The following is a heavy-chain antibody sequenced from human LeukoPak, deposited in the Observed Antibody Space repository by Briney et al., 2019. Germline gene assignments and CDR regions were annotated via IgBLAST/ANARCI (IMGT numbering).Heavy chain of an antibody. D-gene: IGHD1-1*01. Sequence: PGGSLRLSCAAPGFSFSSNWMGWVRQAPGKGLEWVAHIKRDGSQKYYLDSVKGRFTISRDNAKNSLYLQMNSLRVEDTAVYYCARLGLEVGGPNWFDPWGQGTLVTASS. CDR2: IKRDGSQK. CDR3: ARLGLEVGGPNWFDP. V-gene: IGHV3-7*01. J-gene: IGHJ5*02. CDR1: GFSFSSNW.